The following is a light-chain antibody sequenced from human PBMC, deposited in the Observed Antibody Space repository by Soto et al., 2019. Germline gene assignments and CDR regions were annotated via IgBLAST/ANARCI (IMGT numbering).Light chain of an antibody. CDR3: QQYGNSPLT. V-gene: IGKV3-20*01. Sequence: EIVLTQSPGTLSLSPGERATLSCRASQSVSSNYLAWYQQKPGQSPSLLIYDASSRATGIPDRFSGSGSGTDFTLTISRLEPEDFAVYYCQQYGNSPLTFGGGTKVEIK. CDR2: DAS. J-gene: IGKJ4*01. CDR1: QSVSSNY.